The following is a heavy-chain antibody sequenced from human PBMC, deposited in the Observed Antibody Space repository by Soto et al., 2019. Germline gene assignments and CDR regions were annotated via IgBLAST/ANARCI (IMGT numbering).Heavy chain of an antibody. CDR2: MYYGGGT. J-gene: IGHJ4*03. V-gene: IGHV4-39*01. D-gene: IGHD1-26*01. CDR3: AIMGLRAPGFSYFDY. Sequence: SETLSLTCIVSGGSISSSSFLWGWIRQPPGKGLEWIGNMYYGGGTYYSPSLKSRVTISIDTSKNQFSLNLNSVTAADTAVYYFAIMGLRAPGFSYFDYRGKGP. CDR1: GGSISSSSFL.